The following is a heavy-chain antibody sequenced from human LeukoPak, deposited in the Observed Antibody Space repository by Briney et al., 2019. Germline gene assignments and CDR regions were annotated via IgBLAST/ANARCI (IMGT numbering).Heavy chain of an antibody. V-gene: IGHV4-59*12. CDR3: ARGKVSPSISYYYGMDG. CDR1: GGSISSYY. CDR2: IYYSGST. D-gene: IGHD5-24*01. Sequence: SETLSLTCTVSGGSISSYYWSWIRQPPGKGLEWIGYIYYSGSTNYNPSLKSRVTISVDTSKNQFSLKLSSVTAADTAVFYCARGKVSPSISYYYGMDGWGQGTTVTVSS. J-gene: IGHJ6*02.